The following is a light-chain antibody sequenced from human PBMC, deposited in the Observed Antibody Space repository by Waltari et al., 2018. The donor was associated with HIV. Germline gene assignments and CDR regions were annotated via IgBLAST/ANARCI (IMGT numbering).Light chain of an antibody. V-gene: IGKV3-20*01. Sequence: EIELTQSPGTLSLSPGERATLSCRASQSVRRDYLAWYQHKPGQAPRLVIYGASSRATGIPDRFGGSGAGTDFTLTISRLEPEDFAVYYCQQYGSTPFTFGPGTKVDI. CDR2: GAS. CDR3: QQYGSTPFT. J-gene: IGKJ3*01. CDR1: QSVRRDY.